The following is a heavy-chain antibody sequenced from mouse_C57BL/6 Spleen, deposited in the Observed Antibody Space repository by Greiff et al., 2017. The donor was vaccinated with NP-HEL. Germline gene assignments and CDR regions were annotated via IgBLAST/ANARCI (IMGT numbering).Heavy chain of an antibody. J-gene: IGHJ4*01. CDR3: ARRVITTGGWAMDY. Sequence: EVQLQQSGPELVKPGDSVKISCKASGYSFTGYFMNWVMQSHGKSLEWIGRINPYNGDTFYNQKFKGKATLTVDKSSSTAHMELRSLTSEDSAVYYCARRVITTGGWAMDYWGQGTSVTVSS. CDR2: INPYNGDT. D-gene: IGHD1-1*01. CDR1: GYSFTGYF. V-gene: IGHV1-20*01.